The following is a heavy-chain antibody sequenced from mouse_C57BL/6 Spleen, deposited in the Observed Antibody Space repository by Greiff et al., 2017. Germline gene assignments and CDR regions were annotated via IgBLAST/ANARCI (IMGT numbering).Heavy chain of an antibody. CDR1: GYAFTNYL. CDR2: INPGGGGT. V-gene: IGHV1-54*01. CDR3: ARDYGSSPAWFAY. J-gene: IGHJ3*01. D-gene: IGHD1-1*01. Sequence: QVQLQQSGAELVRPGTSVKVSCKASGYAFTNYLIEWVKQRPGQGLEWIGVINPGGGGTNYNEKFKGKATLTADKSSSTAYMQRSSLTSEDSAVXFGARDYGSSPAWFAYWGQGTLVTVSA.